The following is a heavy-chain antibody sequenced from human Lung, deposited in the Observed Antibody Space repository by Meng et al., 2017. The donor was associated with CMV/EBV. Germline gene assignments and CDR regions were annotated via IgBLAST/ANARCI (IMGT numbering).Heavy chain of an antibody. J-gene: IGHJ4*02. V-gene: IGHV2-5*01. CDR3: AHRLYRHYFDY. CDR2: ILWNDDK. CDR1: GFSLSPSGVG. D-gene: IGHD4-11*01. Sequence: GPTLVKPTQTLTLTCSLSGFSLSPSGVGVGWIRQTPGKALEWLALILWNDDKRYNPSLKSRLTVTRDSSKTQVVLKMTNMDPEDTATYYCAHRLYRHYFDYWGQGAMVTVS.